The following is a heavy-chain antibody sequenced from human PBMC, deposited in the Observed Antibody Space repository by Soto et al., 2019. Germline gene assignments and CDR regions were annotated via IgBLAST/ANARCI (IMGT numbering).Heavy chain of an antibody. Sequence: QVQLVQSGAEVKKPGASVKVSCKASGYTITNYYMHWVRQAPGQGLEWMGIINPSGGSTSYAQKFQGRVTMTRDTSTSTVYMELSSLRSEDTAVYYCARGGTTAYYTMDVCGQGTTVTVSS. J-gene: IGHJ6*02. CDR3: ARGGTTAYYTMDV. CDR2: INPSGGST. D-gene: IGHD1-1*01. V-gene: IGHV1-46*01. CDR1: GYTITNYY.